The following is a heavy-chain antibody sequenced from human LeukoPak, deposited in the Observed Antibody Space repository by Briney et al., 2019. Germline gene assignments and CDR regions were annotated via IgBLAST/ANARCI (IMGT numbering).Heavy chain of an antibody. CDR2: IRSKANNYAT. Sequence: GGSLRLSRAASGFTFSGSAMHWVRQASGKGPEWVGRIRSKANNYATAYAASVKGRFTISRDDSKNTAYLQMNSLKTEDTAVYYCTPTFDYSSGWYYFDYWGQGTLVTVSS. J-gene: IGHJ4*02. D-gene: IGHD6-19*01. V-gene: IGHV3-73*01. CDR1: GFTFSGSA. CDR3: TPTFDYSSGWYYFDY.